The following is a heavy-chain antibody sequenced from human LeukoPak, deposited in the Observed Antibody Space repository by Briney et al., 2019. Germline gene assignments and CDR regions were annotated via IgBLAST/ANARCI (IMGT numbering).Heavy chain of an antibody. D-gene: IGHD3-9*01. V-gene: IGHV1-8*02. CDR3: ARGHLEYDDILTGYYRGVSFYFDY. CDR1: GYTFSSYY. J-gene: IGHJ4*02. CDR2: MNPNSGNT. Sequence: ASVKVSCKASGYTFSSYYIHWVRQAPEQGLEWMGWMNPNSGNTGYAQKFQGRVTMTRNTSISTAYMELSSLRSEDTAVYYCARGHLEYDDILTGYYRGVSFYFDYWGQGTLVTVSS.